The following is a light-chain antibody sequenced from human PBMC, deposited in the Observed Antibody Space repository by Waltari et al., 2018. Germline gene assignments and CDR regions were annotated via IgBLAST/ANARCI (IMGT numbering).Light chain of an antibody. V-gene: IGLV2-23*02. J-gene: IGLJ3*02. CDR3: SSYGSINTWL. CDR1: SIDVGSYNI. CDR2: EVT. Sequence: QSALTQAASVSGSPGQSITISCTGTSIDVGSYNIVSLYQHHPGKAPKLIISEVTKPPSGVSNRFSGSKSGNTASLTISGLQAEDEADYFCSSYGSINTWLFGGGTKLTVL.